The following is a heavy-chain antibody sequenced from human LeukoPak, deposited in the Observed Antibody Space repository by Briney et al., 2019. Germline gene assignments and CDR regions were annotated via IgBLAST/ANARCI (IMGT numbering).Heavy chain of an antibody. CDR2: INGDGSST. CDR3: AKESGKFDY. V-gene: IGHV3-74*01. CDR1: GFTFSSHW. J-gene: IGHJ4*02. Sequence: GGSLRLSCAASGFTFSSHWMHWVRQVPGKGLVWVSRINGDGSSTSYADSVKGRFTISRDNAKNTLYLQMNSLRSEDTAMYYCAKESGKFDYWGQGTLVAVSS.